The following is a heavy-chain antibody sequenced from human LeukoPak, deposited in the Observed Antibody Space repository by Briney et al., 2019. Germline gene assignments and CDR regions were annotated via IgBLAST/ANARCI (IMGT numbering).Heavy chain of an antibody. CDR2: IYYSGST. J-gene: IGHJ4*02. CDR1: GGSISSSSYS. V-gene: IGHV4-39*01. Sequence: SETLSLTCTVSGGSISSSSYSWGWIRQPPGKGLEWIGSIYYSGSTYYNPSLKSRVTISVDTSKNQFSLKLSSVTAADTAVYYCARSSGSYLIDYWGQGTLVTVSS. D-gene: IGHD1-26*01. CDR3: ARSSGSYLIDY.